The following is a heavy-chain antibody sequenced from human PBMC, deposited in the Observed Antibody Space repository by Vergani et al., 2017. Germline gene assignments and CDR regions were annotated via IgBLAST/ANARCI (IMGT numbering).Heavy chain of an antibody. V-gene: IGHV1-46*03. CDR3: ASCLRFLEWPDV. D-gene: IGHD3-3*01. CDR1: GYTYTSYY. Sequence: QVQLVQSGAEVKKPGASVKVSCKASGYTYTSYYMHWVRQAPGQGLEWMGIINPSGGSTSYAQKFQGRVTMTSDTSTSTVYMELSSLRSEDTAVYYCASCLRFLEWPDVWGQGTTVTVSS. CDR2: INPSGGST. J-gene: IGHJ6*02.